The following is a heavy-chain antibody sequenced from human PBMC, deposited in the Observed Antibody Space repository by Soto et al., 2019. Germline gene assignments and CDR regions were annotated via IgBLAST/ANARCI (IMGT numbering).Heavy chain of an antibody. CDR1: GFTFSSYS. CDR2: ISSSSSYI. D-gene: IGHD2-21*02. V-gene: IGHV3-21*01. CDR3: ARDCGGDCYQALDI. J-gene: IGHJ3*02. Sequence: TGGSLRLSCAASGFTFSSYSMNWVRQAPGKGLEWVSSISSSSSYIYYADSVKGRFTISRDNAKNSLYLQMNSLRAEDTAVYYCARDCGGDCYQALDIWGQGTMVTVSS.